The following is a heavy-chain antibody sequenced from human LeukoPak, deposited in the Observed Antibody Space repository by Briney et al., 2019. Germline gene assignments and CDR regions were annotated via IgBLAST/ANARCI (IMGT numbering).Heavy chain of an antibody. CDR2: ISYDGSNK. V-gene: IGHV3-30*04. CDR3: AKDRRPTVSGGYFDL. J-gene: IGHJ2*01. CDR1: GFTFSSYA. Sequence: GRSLRLSCAASGFTFSSYAMHWVRQAPGKGLEWVAVISYDGSNKYYADSVKGRFTISRDNAKNSLYLRMNSLRAEDTALYYCAKDRRPTVSGGYFDLWGRGTLVIVSS. D-gene: IGHD3-10*01.